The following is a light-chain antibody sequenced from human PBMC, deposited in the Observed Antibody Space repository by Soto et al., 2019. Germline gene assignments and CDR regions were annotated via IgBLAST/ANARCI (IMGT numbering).Light chain of an antibody. CDR1: QSVSSN. Sequence: EIVMTQSPATLSVSPGERATLSCRASQSVSSNLAWYQQKPGHAPRLLISDASTRATGIPARFSGSGSGTEFSLTISSLQSEDDVVYYCQQYSNWPPITFGQGTRLEIK. CDR3: QQYSNWPPIT. J-gene: IGKJ5*01. CDR2: DAS. V-gene: IGKV3-15*01.